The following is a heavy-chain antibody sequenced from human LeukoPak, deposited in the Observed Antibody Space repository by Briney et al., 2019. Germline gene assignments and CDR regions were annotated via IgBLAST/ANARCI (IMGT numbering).Heavy chain of an antibody. D-gene: IGHD1-26*01. CDR1: GFTVNIYE. J-gene: IGHJ4*02. V-gene: IGHV3-48*03. CDR2: ISNSGTTI. CDR3: ARGGGSYPFFDH. Sequence: GGSLRLSCAASGFTVNIYEMNWVRQAPGMGLEWVSYISNSGTTIYYADSVKGRFTISRDNAKKSLYLQMNSLRVEDTAVYYCARGGGSYPFFDHWGQGALVTVS.